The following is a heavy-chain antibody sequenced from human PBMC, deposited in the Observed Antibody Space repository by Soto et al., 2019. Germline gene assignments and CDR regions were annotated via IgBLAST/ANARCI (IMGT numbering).Heavy chain of an antibody. V-gene: IGHV4-59*04. D-gene: IGHD1-26*01. CDR1: GASISSYY. Sequence: SETLSLTCSVSGASISSYYYTWIRQPPGKGLEWIGNVYYNGNTYYNASLKSRLTISVDTSNNQFSLKVKSVTAADTAVYFCARLSGSYNDRYFDNWGQGTLVTVSS. J-gene: IGHJ4*02. CDR2: VYYNGNT. CDR3: ARLSGSYNDRYFDN.